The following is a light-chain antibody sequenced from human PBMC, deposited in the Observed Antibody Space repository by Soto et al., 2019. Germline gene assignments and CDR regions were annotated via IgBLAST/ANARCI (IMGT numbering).Light chain of an antibody. V-gene: IGLV1-44*01. CDR2: SND. CDR3: AAWDESLNGHYV. Sequence: QSVLTQPPSASGTPGQRVTISCSGSSSNIGSNTVNWYQQHPGTAPKILIYSNDQRPSWVPDGFSCATTGTSASLAIGGLQYEDEADYYCAAWDESLNGHYVFGTGTKLTVL. CDR1: SSNIGSNT. J-gene: IGLJ1*01.